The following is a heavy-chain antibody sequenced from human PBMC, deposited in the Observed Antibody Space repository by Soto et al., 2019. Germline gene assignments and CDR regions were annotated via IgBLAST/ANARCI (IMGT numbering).Heavy chain of an antibody. CDR1: GFNFDDYA. D-gene: IGHD3-22*01. V-gene: IGHV3-9*01. Sequence: GGSLRLSCVASGFNFDDYAMNWVRQAPGKGLEWVSGITWNSGHILYADSVKGRFTISRDNAKKSLYLEMNSLRPEDTALYYLANCRSNMIVVVMDYWGQGTLVTVSS. CDR2: ITWNSGHI. J-gene: IGHJ4*02. CDR3: ANCRSNMIVVVMDY.